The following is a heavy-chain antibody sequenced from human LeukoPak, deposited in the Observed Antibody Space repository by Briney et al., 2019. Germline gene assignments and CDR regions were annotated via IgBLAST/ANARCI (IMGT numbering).Heavy chain of an antibody. V-gene: IGHV1-69*05. Sequence: GASVKVSCKASGGTFSSYAISWVRQAPGQGLEWMGRIIPIFGTANYAQKFQGRVTITTDESTSTAYMELSSLRSEDTAVYYCASGEVLMVYAIKEYFQHWGQGTLVTVSS. J-gene: IGHJ1*01. CDR2: IIPIFGTA. CDR1: GGTFSSYA. CDR3: ASGEVLMVYAIKEYFQH. D-gene: IGHD2-8*01.